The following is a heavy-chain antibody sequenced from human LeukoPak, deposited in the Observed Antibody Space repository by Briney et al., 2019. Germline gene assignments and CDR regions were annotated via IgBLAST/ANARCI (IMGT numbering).Heavy chain of an antibody. D-gene: IGHD3-3*01. J-gene: IGHJ3*02. CDR3: ARGVWRDYYAFDI. Sequence: PGGSLRLSCSASGFTFNSYAMHWVRQAPGKGLDYVSAISNIGGTTYYADSVKDRFIISRDSSKNTLYLQMNSLRAEDTAVYYCARGVWRDYYAFDIWGQGTMVTVSS. CDR1: GFTFNSYA. V-gene: IGHV3-64*04. CDR2: ISNIGGTT.